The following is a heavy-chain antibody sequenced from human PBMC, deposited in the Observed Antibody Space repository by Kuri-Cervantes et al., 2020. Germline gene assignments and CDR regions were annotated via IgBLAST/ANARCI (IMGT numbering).Heavy chain of an antibody. J-gene: IGHJ4*02. Sequence: GGSLRLSCAASGFTFNTYSMHWVRQAPGKGLEWVAFIRSDGSDKFYADSVKGRFTISRDNSKNTLFLQINSLRREDTAVYYCARDGDSSGLYPSFDSWGQGTLVTVSS. V-gene: IGHV3-30*02. CDR1: GFTFNTYS. D-gene: IGHD6-19*01. CDR3: ARDGDSSGLYPSFDS. CDR2: IRSDGSDK.